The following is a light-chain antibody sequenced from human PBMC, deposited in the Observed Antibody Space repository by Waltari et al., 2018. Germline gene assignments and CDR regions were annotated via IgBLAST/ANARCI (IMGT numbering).Light chain of an antibody. CDR2: WAS. J-gene: IGKJ1*01. V-gene: IGKV4-1*01. Sequence: DIVMTQSPDSLAVSLGERATINCKSSQSVFYSSNNRNYLGWYQHKAGQPPKLLIYWASTRESGVPDRFSGGGSGTDFTLTISNRQAEDVAVYYCQQYYATPRTFGQGTKVAIK. CDR1: QSVFYSSNNRNY. CDR3: QQYYATPRT.